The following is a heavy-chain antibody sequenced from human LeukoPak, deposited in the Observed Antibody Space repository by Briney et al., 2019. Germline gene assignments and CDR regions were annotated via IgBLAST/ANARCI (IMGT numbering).Heavy chain of an antibody. CDR1: GFTFSSYS. CDR3: ARDLPDYDFWSGYYTNYYYGMDV. D-gene: IGHD3-3*01. Sequence: PGGSLRLSCAASGFTFSSYSMNWVRQAPGKGLEWVSYISSSSSTIYYADSVKGRFTISRDNAKNSLYLQMNSLRAEDTAVYYCARDLPDYDFWSGYYTNYYYGMDVWGQGTTVTVSS. V-gene: IGHV3-48*01. J-gene: IGHJ6*02. CDR2: ISSSSSTI.